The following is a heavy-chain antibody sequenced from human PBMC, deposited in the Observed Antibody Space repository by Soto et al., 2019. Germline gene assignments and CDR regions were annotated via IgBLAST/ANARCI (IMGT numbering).Heavy chain of an antibody. J-gene: IGHJ6*03. CDR2: IYYSGST. V-gene: IGHV4-59*08. CDR1: GGSISSYY. D-gene: IGHD3-9*01. Sequence: QVQLQESGPGLVKPSETLSLTCTVSGGSISSYYWSWIRQPPGKGLEWIGYIYYSGSTNYNPSLKSRVTISVATSKNQSSLKLSSVTAADTAVYYCARVPYYDILTGYPYVGYYYYYMDVWGKGTTVTVSS. CDR3: ARVPYYDILTGYPYVGYYYYYMDV.